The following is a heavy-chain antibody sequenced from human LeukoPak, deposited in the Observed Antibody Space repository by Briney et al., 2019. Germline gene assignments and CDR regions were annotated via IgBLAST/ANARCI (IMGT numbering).Heavy chain of an antibody. Sequence: SETLSLTCTVSGGSISSSSYYWGWIRQPPGKGLEWIGSIYYSGSTYYNPSLKSRVTMSVDTSKNQFSLNLSSVTAADTAVYYCARETTGLARYFDYWGQGTLVTVSS. CDR2: IYYSGST. CDR3: ARETTGLARYFDY. V-gene: IGHV4-39*07. CDR1: GGSISSSSYY. D-gene: IGHD4-17*01. J-gene: IGHJ4*02.